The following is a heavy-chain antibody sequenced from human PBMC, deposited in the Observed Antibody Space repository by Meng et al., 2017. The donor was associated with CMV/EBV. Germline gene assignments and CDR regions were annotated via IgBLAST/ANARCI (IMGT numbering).Heavy chain of an antibody. V-gene: IGHV3-30*04. CDR2: ISYDGSNK. J-gene: IGHJ6*02. D-gene: IGHD6-6*01. Sequence: GESLKISCAASGFTFSSYAMHWVRQAPGKGLEWVAVISYDGSNKYYADSVKGRFTISRDNSKNTLCLQMNSLRAEDTAVYYAARPPHSYHYGMDVWGQGTTVTVSS. CDR3: ARPPHSYHYGMDV. CDR1: GFTFSSYA.